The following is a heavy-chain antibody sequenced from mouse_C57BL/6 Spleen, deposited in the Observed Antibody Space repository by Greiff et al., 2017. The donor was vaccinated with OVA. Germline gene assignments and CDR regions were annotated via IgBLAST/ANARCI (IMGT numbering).Heavy chain of an antibody. CDR2: IDPNSGGT. J-gene: IGHJ3*01. D-gene: IGHD1-1*01. Sequence: VQLVESGAELVKPGASVKLSCKASGYTFTSYWMHWVKQRPGRGLEWIGRIDPNSGGTKYNEKFKSKATLTVDKPSSTAYMQLSSLTSEDSAVYYCARVRNYGSSPAWFAYWGQGTLVTVSA. CDR3: ARVRNYGSSPAWFAY. V-gene: IGHV1-72*01. CDR1: GYTFTSYW.